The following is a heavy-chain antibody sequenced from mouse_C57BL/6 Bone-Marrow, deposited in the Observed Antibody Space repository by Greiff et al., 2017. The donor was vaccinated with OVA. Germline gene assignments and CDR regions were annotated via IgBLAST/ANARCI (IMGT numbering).Heavy chain of an antibody. V-gene: IGHV1-81*01. Sequence: VQVVESGAELARPGASVKLSCKASGYTFTSYGISWVKQRTGQGLEWIGEIYPRSGNTYYNEKFKGKATLTADKSSSTAYMELRSLTSEDSAVYFCYDGSSYVGFYWGQGTTLTVSS. J-gene: IGHJ2*01. CDR1: GYTFTSYG. CDR3: YDGSSYVGFY. CDR2: IYPRSGNT. D-gene: IGHD1-1*01.